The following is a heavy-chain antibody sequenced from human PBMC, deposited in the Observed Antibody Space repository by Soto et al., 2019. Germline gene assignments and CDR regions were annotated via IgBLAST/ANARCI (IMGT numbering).Heavy chain of an antibody. Sequence: HWVRQAPGQGLEWMGWISPNSGGTNYAQKFQGWVTMTRDTSISTAYMELSRLRSDDTAVYYCARAQQLPFDWFDPWGQGTLVTVSS. CDR2: ISPNSGGT. J-gene: IGHJ5*02. CDR3: ARAQQLPFDWFDP. D-gene: IGHD6-13*01. V-gene: IGHV1-2*04.